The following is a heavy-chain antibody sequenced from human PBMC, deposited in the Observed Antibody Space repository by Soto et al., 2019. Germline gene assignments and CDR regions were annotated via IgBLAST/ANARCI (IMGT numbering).Heavy chain of an antibody. CDR3: VKGNVMVVFITHGLDC. CDR1: GFTISDYA. D-gene: IGHD3-22*01. J-gene: IGHJ4*02. Sequence: GGSLRLSCSSSGFTISDYAMHWVRQAPGKGLEYVSAISSNGGSTYYADSVKGRFTISRDNSKNTLYLQMSSLRVEDTAVYYCVKGNVMVVFITHGLDCWGQGALVTVSS. V-gene: IGHV3-64D*08. CDR2: ISSNGGST.